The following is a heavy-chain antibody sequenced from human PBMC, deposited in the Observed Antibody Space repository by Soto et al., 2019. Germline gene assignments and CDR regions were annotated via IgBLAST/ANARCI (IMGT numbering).Heavy chain of an antibody. CDR2: ILVGSTI. CDR1: GFTCSSYD. D-gene: IGHD3-3*01. Sequence: GGSLRLSCAASGFTCSSYDMSWVRQAPGKGLEWVSTILVGSTIYYADSVKGRFTISRDNAKNSLYLQMNSLRAEDTAVYYCTRPRITIFGAYWGQGPLVTVSS. V-gene: IGHV3-48*03. J-gene: IGHJ4*02. CDR3: TRPRITIFGAY.